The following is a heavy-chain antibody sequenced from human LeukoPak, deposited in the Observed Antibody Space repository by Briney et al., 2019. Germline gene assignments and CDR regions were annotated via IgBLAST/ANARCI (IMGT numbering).Heavy chain of an antibody. Sequence: SVKVSCKASGGTFSSYAISWVRQAPGQGLEWMGGIIPIFGTANYAQKFQGRVTITADESTSTAYMELSSLRSEDMAVYYCARGSIVGEPGGTAQVPFDYWGQGTLVTVSS. J-gene: IGHJ4*02. D-gene: IGHD1-26*01. V-gene: IGHV1-69*13. CDR1: GGTFSSYA. CDR3: ARGSIVGEPGGTAQVPFDY. CDR2: IIPIFGTA.